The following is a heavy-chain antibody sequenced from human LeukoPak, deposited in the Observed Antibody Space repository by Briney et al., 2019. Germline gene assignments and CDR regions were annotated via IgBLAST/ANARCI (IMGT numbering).Heavy chain of an antibody. CDR2: ISVINSGNT. CDR3: SREFPFCGADCFSGVFDI. J-gene: IGHJ3*02. D-gene: IGHD2-21*02. CDR1: GYTFSSYG. Sequence: ASVKVSCTASGYTFSSYGINWVRQAPGQGLGWMGWISVINSGNTRYAQNFRGRLTMTTDTSTTTAYMELRSLRSDDTAVYYCSREFPFCGADCFSGVFDIWGQGTMVTVS. V-gene: IGHV1-18*01.